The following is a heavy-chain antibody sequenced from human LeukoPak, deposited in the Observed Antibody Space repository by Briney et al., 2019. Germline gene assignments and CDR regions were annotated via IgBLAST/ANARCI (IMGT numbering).Heavy chain of an antibody. CDR3: ARGKGIVAADTNFDY. Sequence: GGSLRLSCAASGFTFSSYGMHWVRQAPGKGLEWVAVIWYDGSNKYYADSVKGRFTISRDNSKNTLYLQMNSLRAEDTAVYCCARGKGIVAADTNFDYWGQGTLVTVSS. J-gene: IGHJ4*02. CDR2: IWYDGSNK. CDR1: GFTFSSYG. D-gene: IGHD1-26*01. V-gene: IGHV3-33*01.